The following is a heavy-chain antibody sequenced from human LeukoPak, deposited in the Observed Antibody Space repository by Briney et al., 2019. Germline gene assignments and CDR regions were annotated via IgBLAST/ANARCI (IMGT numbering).Heavy chain of an antibody. J-gene: IGHJ5*02. D-gene: IGHD2/OR15-2a*01. CDR3: ARGASRLDNWFDP. CDR1: GGSISSYY. CDR2: IYYSGST. Sequence: SETLSLTCTVSGGSISSYYWSWIRQPPGKGLEWIGYIYYSGSTNYNPALKSRVTISVYTSKKQFSLKLSSVTAADTAVYYCARGASRLDNWFDPWGQGTLVTVSS. V-gene: IGHV4-59*01.